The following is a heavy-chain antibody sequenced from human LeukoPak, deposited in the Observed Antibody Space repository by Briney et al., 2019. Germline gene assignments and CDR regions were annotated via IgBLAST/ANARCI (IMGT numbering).Heavy chain of an antibody. V-gene: IGHV3-74*01. D-gene: IGHD3-10*01. Sequence: GGSLRLSCAAPGFTFSSYWMHWVRQAPGKGLVWVSRINSDGSSTTYADSVKGRFTISRDNAKNTLYLQMNSLRAEDTAVYYCARVTTGGSGSSDYWGQGTLVTVSS. J-gene: IGHJ4*02. CDR3: ARVTTGGSGSSDY. CDR2: INSDGSST. CDR1: GFTFSSYW.